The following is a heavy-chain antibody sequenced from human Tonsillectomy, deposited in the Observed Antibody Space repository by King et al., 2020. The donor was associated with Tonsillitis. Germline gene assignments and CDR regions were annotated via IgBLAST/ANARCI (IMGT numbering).Heavy chain of an antibody. D-gene: IGHD3-10*01. V-gene: IGHV5-51*01. Sequence: QLVQSGSEVKKPGESLKISCKGSGYSFAYYWTGWVRHIPGDGLEWIGSVFPGDSDTRYTPSCPVQVTISADKSIRTAYLQWSSLKASDTAMYYCARLSGGFGEFDWFDPWGQGTLVTVSS. CDR3: ARLSGGFGEFDWFDP. CDR2: VFPGDSDT. CDR1: GYSFAYYW. J-gene: IGHJ5*02.